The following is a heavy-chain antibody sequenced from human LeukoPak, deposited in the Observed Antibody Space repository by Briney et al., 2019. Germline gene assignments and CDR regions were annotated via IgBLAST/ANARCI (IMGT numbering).Heavy chain of an antibody. J-gene: IGHJ4*02. V-gene: IGHV1-18*01. CDR3: MRVASTDCDCPDYFDK. CDR1: GYTFTSFG. Sequence: ASVKVSCKASGYTFTSFGISWVRQAPGQGLEWMEWISAYTGDTNYATNIEARVTMTTDISTSTAYMELRSLKSDDTAVYYCMRVASTDCDCPDYFDKWGQGTLVTVSS. CDR2: ISAYTGDT. D-gene: IGHD2-21*02.